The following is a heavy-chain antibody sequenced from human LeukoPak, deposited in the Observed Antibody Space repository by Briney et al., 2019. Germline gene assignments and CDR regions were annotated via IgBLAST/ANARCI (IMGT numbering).Heavy chain of an antibody. CDR2: ISAYNGNT. V-gene: IGHV1-18*01. J-gene: IGHJ4*02. D-gene: IGHD3-22*01. Sequence: ASVKVSCKASGNTFTSYGISWVRQAPGQGLEWMGWISAYNGNTNYAQKLQGRVTMTTDTSTSTAYMELRSLRSDDTAVYYCARAPVYYDSSGYHHWGQGTLVTVSS. CDR3: ARAPVYYDSSGYHH. CDR1: GNTFTSYG.